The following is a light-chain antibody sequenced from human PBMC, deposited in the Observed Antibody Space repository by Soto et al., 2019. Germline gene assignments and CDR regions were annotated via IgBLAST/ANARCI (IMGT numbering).Light chain of an antibody. Sequence: EIVMPQSPATLSVSPGERVTLSCRASQSVSRNLAWYQYIPVQAPRVLIYAASTSATGIPARFSGSGSGTEFTLSISSLQSEDYAVYYCHLDHNWPPCTFGQGTKVEIK. CDR2: AAS. J-gene: IGKJ1*01. CDR1: QSVSRN. V-gene: IGKV3-15*01. CDR3: HLDHNWPPCT.